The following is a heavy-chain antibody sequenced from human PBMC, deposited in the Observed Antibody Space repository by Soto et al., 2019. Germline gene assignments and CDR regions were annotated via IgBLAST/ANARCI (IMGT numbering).Heavy chain of an antibody. CDR1: GGTFSSYA. CDR2: IIPIFGTA. CDR3: ERDTKPYDSITGTSRWIDL. V-gene: IGHV1-69*06. Sequence: SVKVSCNASGGTFSSYAISWVRQAPGQGLEWMGGIIPIFGTANYTQKFQGRVTITADKSTSTTYMELSSLRSEDTAVYYCERDTKPYDSITGTSRWIDLWGQGTLVTVSS. J-gene: IGHJ5*02. D-gene: IGHD1-20*01.